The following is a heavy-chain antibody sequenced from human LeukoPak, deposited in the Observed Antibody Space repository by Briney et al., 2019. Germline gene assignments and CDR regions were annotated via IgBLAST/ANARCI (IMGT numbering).Heavy chain of an antibody. D-gene: IGHD6-13*01. V-gene: IGHV4-30-2*01. CDR3: ARGREQQLYYFDY. Sequence: KASETLSLTCTVSGGSISSGGYYWSWIRQPPGKGLEWIGYIYHSGSTYYNPSLKSRVTISVDRSKNQFSLKLSSVTAADTAVYYCARGREQQLYYFDYWGQGTLVTVSS. CDR2: IYHSGST. CDR1: GGSISSGGYY. J-gene: IGHJ4*02.